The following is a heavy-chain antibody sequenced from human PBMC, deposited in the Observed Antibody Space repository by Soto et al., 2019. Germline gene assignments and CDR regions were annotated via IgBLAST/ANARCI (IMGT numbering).Heavy chain of an antibody. CDR3: ASGIQLWLRRINNGYSG. V-gene: IGHV1-69*12. Sequence: QVQLVQSGAEVKQPESSVKVSCKAPGGTFSTYAISWVRQAPGQGLEWMVGIIPMFGTANYAQRFEDRVTITADESTNTVYMELSSLRSEDTAGYFCASGIQLWLRRINNGYSGWGQGTLVTVSS. CDR1: GGTFSTYA. J-gene: IGHJ4*02. CDR2: IIPMFGTA. D-gene: IGHD5-18*01.